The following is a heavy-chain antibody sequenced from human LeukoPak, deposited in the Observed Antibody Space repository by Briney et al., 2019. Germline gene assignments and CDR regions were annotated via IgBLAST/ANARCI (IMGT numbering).Heavy chain of an antibody. CDR3: ATDTAGWELRIFDS. Sequence: GASVKVSCKVSGYTLNELSMHWVRQAPAKGPGWMGGFDSEDGETIYAQKFQGRVTMTEDTSTDTAYMELSSLRSEDTAVYYCATDTAGWELRIFDSWGQGTLVTVSS. V-gene: IGHV1-24*01. D-gene: IGHD1-26*01. J-gene: IGHJ4*02. CDR2: FDSEDGET. CDR1: GYTLNELS.